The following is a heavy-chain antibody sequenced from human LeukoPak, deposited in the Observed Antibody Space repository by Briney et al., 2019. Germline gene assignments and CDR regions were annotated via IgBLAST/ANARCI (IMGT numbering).Heavy chain of an antibody. J-gene: IGHJ2*01. V-gene: IGHV1-18*04. CDR3: ARGLNYGDYSLRYFDL. CDR2: ISAYNGNT. CDR1: GYTFTSYY. D-gene: IGHD4-17*01. Sequence: GASVKVSCKASGYTFTSYYMHWVRQAPGQGLEWMGWISAYNGNTNYAQKLQGRVTMTTDTSTSTAYMELRSLRSDDTAVYYCARGLNYGDYSLRYFDLWGRGTLVTVSS.